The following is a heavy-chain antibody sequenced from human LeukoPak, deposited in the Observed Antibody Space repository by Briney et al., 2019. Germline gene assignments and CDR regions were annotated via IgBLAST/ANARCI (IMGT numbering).Heavy chain of an antibody. Sequence: ASVKVSCKASGYTFTSYGTSWVRQAPGQGLEWMGWISAYNGNTNYAQKLQGRVTMTTDTSTSTAYMELRSLRSDDTAVYYCARRSLNDILTGHYLDYWGQGTLVTVSS. CDR2: ISAYNGNT. CDR3: ARRSLNDILTGHYLDY. J-gene: IGHJ4*02. D-gene: IGHD3-9*01. V-gene: IGHV1-18*01. CDR1: GYTFTSYG.